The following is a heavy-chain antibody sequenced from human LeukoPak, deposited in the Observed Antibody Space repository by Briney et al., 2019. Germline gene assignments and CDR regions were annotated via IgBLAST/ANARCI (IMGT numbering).Heavy chain of an antibody. J-gene: IGHJ6*02. V-gene: IGHV1-46*01. D-gene: IGHD3-10*01. CDR2: INPSGGST. Sequence: GASVKVSCKASGYTFTSYYMHRVRQAPGQGLEWMGIINPSGGSTSYAQKFQGGVTMTRDTSTSTVYMELSSLRSEDTAVYYCAREGGVTMEQSGMDVWGQGTTVTVSS. CDR3: AREGGVTMEQSGMDV. CDR1: GYTFTSYY.